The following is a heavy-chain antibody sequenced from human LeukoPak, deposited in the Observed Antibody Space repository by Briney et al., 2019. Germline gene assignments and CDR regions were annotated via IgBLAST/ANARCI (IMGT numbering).Heavy chain of an antibody. V-gene: IGHV1-2*02. Sequence: GASVKVSCKASRYTFTGYYMHWVRQAPGQGLEWMGWINPNSGGTNYAQKFQGRVTMTRDTSISTAYMELSRLRSDDTAVYYCARARYDFWSGYSYDYWGQGTLVTVSS. D-gene: IGHD3-3*01. CDR2: INPNSGGT. J-gene: IGHJ4*02. CDR1: RYTFTGYY. CDR3: ARARYDFWSGYSYDY.